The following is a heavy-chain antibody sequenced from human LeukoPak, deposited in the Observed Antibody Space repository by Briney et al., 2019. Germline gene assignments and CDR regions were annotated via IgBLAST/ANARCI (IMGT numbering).Heavy chain of an antibody. CDR2: IIPILGIA. J-gene: IGHJ5*02. CDR3: ARTQGIYGSGSYAGWFDP. CDR1: GGTFSSYA. V-gene: IGHV1-69*04. Sequence: SVKVSCKASGGTFSSYAISWVRQAPGQGLEWVGRIIPILGIANNAQKAQGRVTITTDKSTSTAYMELSSLRSEDTAVYYCARTQGIYGSGSYAGWFDPWGQGTLVTVSS. D-gene: IGHD3-10*01.